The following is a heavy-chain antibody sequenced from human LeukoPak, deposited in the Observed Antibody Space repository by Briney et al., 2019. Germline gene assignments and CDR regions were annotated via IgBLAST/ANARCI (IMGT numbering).Heavy chain of an antibody. J-gene: IGHJ4*02. CDR1: GFTFSSYA. D-gene: IGHD2-15*01. CDR2: ISGSGVGT. V-gene: IGHV3-23*01. CDR3: AKDQSPHCSGDRCYAVDC. Sequence: GGSLRLSCAASGFTFSSYAMSWVRQAPGEGLKWVSAISGSGVGTYYAASVKGRFTISRDNSKNTLYLQMNSLRGEDTAIYFCAKDQSPHCSGDRCYAVDCWGQGTLVTVSS.